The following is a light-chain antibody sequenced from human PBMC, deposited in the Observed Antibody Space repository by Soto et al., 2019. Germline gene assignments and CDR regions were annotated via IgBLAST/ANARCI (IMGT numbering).Light chain of an antibody. CDR3: QQAASFPIP. CDR1: QNIRNW. Sequence: DIQMTQSPSSLSASVGDRVTITCRASQNIRNWLAWYQQKPGKAPNLLIYTGSSLQSGVPSRFSGSGSGTDFTLTINSLQPEDFATYYCQQAASFPIPFGQRTRLAI. J-gene: IGKJ5*01. V-gene: IGKV1-12*01. CDR2: TGS.